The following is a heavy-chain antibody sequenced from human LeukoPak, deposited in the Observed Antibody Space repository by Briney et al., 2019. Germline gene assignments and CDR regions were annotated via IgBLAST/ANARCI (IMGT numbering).Heavy chain of an antibody. CDR3: ARRGHYNSGSFYDY. V-gene: IGHV4-39*01. J-gene: IGHJ4*02. CDR1: GDSISSSSYY. CDR2: IYYSGST. D-gene: IGHD3-10*01. Sequence: SETLSLTCTVSGDSISSSSYYWAWIRQPPGKGLEWIGSIYYSGSTYYNPSLKSRVTISVDTSKKQLSLKLSSVTAADTAVYYCARRGHYNSGSFYDYWSQGTLVTVSS.